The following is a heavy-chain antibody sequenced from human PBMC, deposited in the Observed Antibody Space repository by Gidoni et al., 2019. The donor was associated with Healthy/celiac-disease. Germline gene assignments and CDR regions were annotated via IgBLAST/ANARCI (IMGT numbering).Heavy chain of an antibody. J-gene: IGHJ5*02. CDR3: AKGLHLGELSLYGWFDP. V-gene: IGHV3-9*01. Sequence: EVQLVESGGGLVQPGRSLRLSCAASGFTFDDYAMHWVRQAPGKGLEWVSGISWNIGSIGYADSVKGRFTISRDNAKNSLYLQMNSLRAEDTALYYCAKGLHLGELSLYGWFDPWGQGTLVTVSS. CDR1: GFTFDDYA. CDR2: ISWNIGSI. D-gene: IGHD3-16*02.